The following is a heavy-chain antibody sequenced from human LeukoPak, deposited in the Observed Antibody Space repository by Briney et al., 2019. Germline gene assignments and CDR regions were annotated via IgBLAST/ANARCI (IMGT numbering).Heavy chain of an antibody. D-gene: IGHD6-19*01. J-gene: IGHJ4*02. CDR3: GRRRKAGAGGGFY. CDR1: GVSISSYY. Sequence: SETLSLTCTVSGVSISSYYWSWIRQPPGKGLEWMGYFSYSGSTNYNPSHKSRVTISGDTPKNQFSLKLSSVTAADTAVCYWGRRRKAGAGGGFYWGQGTLVTVSS. CDR2: FSYSGST. V-gene: IGHV4-59*12.